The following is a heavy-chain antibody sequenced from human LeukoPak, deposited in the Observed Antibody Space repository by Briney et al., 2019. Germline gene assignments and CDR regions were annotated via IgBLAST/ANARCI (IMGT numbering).Heavy chain of an antibody. Sequence: GGSLRLSCAASGFTFSSYWMNWARQAPGKGLEWVASINHSGNVNYYVDSVKGRFTISRDNAKNSLYLQMSNLRAEDTAVYFCARGGGLEVWGQGATVTVSS. J-gene: IGHJ6*02. D-gene: IGHD3-16*01. V-gene: IGHV3-7*03. CDR1: GFTFSSYW. CDR3: ARGGGLEV. CDR2: INHSGNVN.